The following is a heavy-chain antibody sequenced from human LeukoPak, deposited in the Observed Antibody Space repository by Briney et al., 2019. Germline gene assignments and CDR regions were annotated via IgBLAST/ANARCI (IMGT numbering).Heavy chain of an antibody. CDR1: GGSISSYY. J-gene: IGHJ3*02. CDR2: IYYSGST. V-gene: IGHV4-59*01. Sequence: ASETLSLTGTVSGGSISSYYWSWIRQPPGKGLEWIGYIYYSGSTNYNPSLKSRVTISVDTSKNQFSLKLSSVTAADTAVYYCARAHYYDSSGYYRPRIFDIWGQGTMVTVSS. CDR3: ARAHYYDSSGYYRPRIFDI. D-gene: IGHD3-22*01.